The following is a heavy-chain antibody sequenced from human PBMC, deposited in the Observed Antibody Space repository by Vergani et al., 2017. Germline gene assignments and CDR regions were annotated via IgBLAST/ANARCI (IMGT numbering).Heavy chain of an antibody. CDR2: IENSCRSI. Sequence: EVHLLESGRGLRQPGWSLKLSCAASGFTFSTYAMIWVRQVPGKGLEWVATIENSCRSIYYTESLKVRLTISRDNSKSTLYIQMNSLSAEDTALYYCASSRASLDLWGEHFQHWGRGTLVTVSS. J-gene: IGHJ1*01. D-gene: IGHD3-16*01. CDR3: ASSRASLDLWGEHFQH. CDR1: GFTFSTYA. V-gene: IGHV3-23*01.